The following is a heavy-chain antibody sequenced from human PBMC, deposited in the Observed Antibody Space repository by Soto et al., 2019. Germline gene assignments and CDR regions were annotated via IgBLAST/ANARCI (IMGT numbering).Heavy chain of an antibody. J-gene: IGHJ5*02. Sequence: QVHLVQSGTEVKEPGASVKVSCKASASTFTGYTINWVRQAPGQGLEWMGWISTFNGNTKYAGNFEGRVTMTTNTATTTAYLELMSLTFDDTAVYFCARGTVTSGRWFGPWGQGTLVSVSA. CDR1: ASTFTGYT. D-gene: IGHD4-17*01. CDR3: ARGTVTSGRWFGP. V-gene: IGHV1-18*04. CDR2: ISTFNGNT.